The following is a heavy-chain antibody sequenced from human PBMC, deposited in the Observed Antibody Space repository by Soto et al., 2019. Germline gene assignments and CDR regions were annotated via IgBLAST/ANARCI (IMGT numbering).Heavy chain of an antibody. CDR3: ARALGGMDV. V-gene: IGHV3-30-3*01. CDR2: ISYDGSNK. CDR1: GFTFSSYA. J-gene: IGHJ6*02. D-gene: IGHD1-26*01. Sequence: GGSLRLSCAASGFTFSSYAMHWVRQAPGKGLEWVAVISYDGSNKYYADSVKGRFTISRDNSKNTLYLQMNSLRAEDTAVYYCARALGGMDVWGQGTTVTVSS.